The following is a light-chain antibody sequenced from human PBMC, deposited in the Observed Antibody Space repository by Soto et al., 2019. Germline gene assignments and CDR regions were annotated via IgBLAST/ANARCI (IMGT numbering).Light chain of an antibody. CDR1: QSISSN. J-gene: IGKJ1*01. V-gene: IGKV3-15*01. CDR2: STS. Sequence: EIVMTQSPATLSVSPGERATLSCRASQSISSNLAWYQHKPGQAPRLLIYSTSTRATGIPARFSGSGSGTEFTLTIRSLQSEDFAIYYCQQYNNWLWTFGQGTKVDIK. CDR3: QQYNNWLWT.